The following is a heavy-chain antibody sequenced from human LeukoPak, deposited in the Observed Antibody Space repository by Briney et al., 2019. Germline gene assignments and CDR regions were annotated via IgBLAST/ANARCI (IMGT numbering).Heavy chain of an antibody. CDR3: ARTRRNSGSYYYFDY. CDR2: IYTSGST. D-gene: IGHD1-26*01. V-gene: IGHV4-4*07. Sequence: PSETLSLTCTVCGGSISSYYWSWIRQPAGKGLEWIGRIYTSGSTNYNPSLKSRVTMSVDTSKNQFSLKLSSVTAADTAVYYCARTRRNSGSYYYFDYWGQGTLVTVSS. CDR1: GGSISSYY. J-gene: IGHJ4*02.